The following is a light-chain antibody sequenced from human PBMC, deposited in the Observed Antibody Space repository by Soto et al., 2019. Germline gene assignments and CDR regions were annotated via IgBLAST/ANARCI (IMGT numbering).Light chain of an antibody. CDR1: QSVSSSY. CDR2: GAS. CDR3: QQYNYWRT. Sequence: DIVLTHSPGSLALSPWEGATLSCSASQSVSSSYLAWYQQKAGQATRLLIDGASRRAAGIPDRFSGSGSRTEFTLTISSLQAEDFAVYYCQQYNYWRTFGQGTKVDIK. V-gene: IGKV3-20*01. J-gene: IGKJ1*01.